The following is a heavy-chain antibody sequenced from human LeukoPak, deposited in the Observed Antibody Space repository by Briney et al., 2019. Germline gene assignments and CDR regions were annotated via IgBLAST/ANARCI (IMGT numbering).Heavy chain of an antibody. J-gene: IGHJ4*02. CDR3: ARVGSSWYNDY. V-gene: IGHV1-69*05. CDR1: GGTFSSYA. D-gene: IGHD6-13*01. Sequence: GASVKVSCKASGGTFSSYAISWVRQPPGQGLEWMGGIIPIFGTANYAQKFQGRVTITTDESTSTAYMELSSLRSEDTAVYYCARVGSSWYNDYWGQGTLVTVSS. CDR2: IIPIFGTA.